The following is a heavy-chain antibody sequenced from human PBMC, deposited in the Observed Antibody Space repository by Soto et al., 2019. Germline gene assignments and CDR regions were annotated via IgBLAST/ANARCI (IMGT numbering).Heavy chain of an antibody. CDR3: ARPLWRDDYNWGYFDL. D-gene: IGHD4-4*01. J-gene: IGHJ2*01. CDR1: GFTFRSYA. CDR2: ISYDGSNK. Sequence: GGSLRLSCAASGFTFRSYAMHWVRQAPGKGLEWVAVISYDGSNKYYADSVKGRFTISRDNSKNTLYLQMNSLRTEDTAVYCCARPLWRDDYNWGYFDLWGRGTLVTVS. V-gene: IGHV3-30-3*01.